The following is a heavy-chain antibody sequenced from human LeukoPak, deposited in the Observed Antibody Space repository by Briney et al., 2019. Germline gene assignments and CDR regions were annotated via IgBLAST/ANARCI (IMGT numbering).Heavy chain of an antibody. V-gene: IGHV4-31*11. CDR1: GGSISSGGYS. CDR3: ARGNYDSSGYHAFDI. D-gene: IGHD3-22*01. Sequence: SQTLSLTCAVSGGSISSGGYSWSWIRQPPGKGLEWIGYIYYSGSTYYNPSLKSRVTISVDTSKNQFSLKLSSVTAADTAVYYCARGNYDSSGYHAFDIWGQGTMVTVSS. CDR2: IYYSGST. J-gene: IGHJ3*02.